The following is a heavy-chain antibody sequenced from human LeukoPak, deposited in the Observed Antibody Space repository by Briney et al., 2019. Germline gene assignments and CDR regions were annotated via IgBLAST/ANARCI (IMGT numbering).Heavy chain of an antibody. Sequence: ASVKVSCKASGYTFTTYGISWLRQAPGQGLEWMGWISTYNGDTNYAQKFQGRVTLTTDTSTSTVYMELRSLRSDDTAVYYCARRGSVDTPMSNWEWWHWGQGTLVTVSS. D-gene: IGHD5-18*01. J-gene: IGHJ4*02. V-gene: IGHV1-18*01. CDR1: GYTFTTYG. CDR2: ISTYNGDT. CDR3: ARRGSVDTPMSNWEWWH.